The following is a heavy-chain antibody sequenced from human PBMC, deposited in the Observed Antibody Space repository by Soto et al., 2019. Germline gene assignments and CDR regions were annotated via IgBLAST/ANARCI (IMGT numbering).Heavy chain of an antibody. D-gene: IGHD1-7*01. V-gene: IGHV3-49*03. CDR1: GFTFGDYA. CDR2: IRSKAYGGTT. CDR3: TVPRNYGYFDY. Sequence: PGGSLRLSCTASGFTFGDYAMSWFRQAPGKGLEWVGFIRSKAYGGTTEYAASVEGRFTISRDDSKSIAYLQMNSLKTEDTAVYYCTVPRNYGYFDYWGQGTLVTVSS. J-gene: IGHJ4*02.